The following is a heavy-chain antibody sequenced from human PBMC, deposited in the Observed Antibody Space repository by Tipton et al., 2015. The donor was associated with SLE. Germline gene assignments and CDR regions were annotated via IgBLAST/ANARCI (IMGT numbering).Heavy chain of an antibody. CDR3: ARSRFYYYAMDV. CDR2: ISASAEII. J-gene: IGHJ6*02. CDR1: GFTFSDYY. Sequence: SLRLSCTASGFTFSDYYMTWIRQAPGTGLEWVSYISASAEIIYYADSVMGRFTISRDSAKNSLYQEMNSLRAEDTAVYYCARSRFYYYAMDVWGQGTTVTVSS. D-gene: IGHD2-2*01. V-gene: IGHV3-11*01.